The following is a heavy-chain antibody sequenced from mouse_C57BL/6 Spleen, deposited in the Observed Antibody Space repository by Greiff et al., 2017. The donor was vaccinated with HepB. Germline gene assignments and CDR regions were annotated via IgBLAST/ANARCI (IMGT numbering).Heavy chain of an antibody. V-gene: IGHV1-18*01. D-gene: IGHD2-4*01. Sequence: EVQLQQSGPELVKPGASVKIPCKASGYTFTDYNMDWVKQSHGKSLEWIGYINPNNGGTIYNQKFKGKATLTVDKSSSTAYMELRSLTSEDTAVYYCARSAYDYDGPRFAYWGQGTLVTVSA. CDR1: GYTFTDYN. CDR2: INPNNGGT. J-gene: IGHJ3*01. CDR3: ARSAYDYDGPRFAY.